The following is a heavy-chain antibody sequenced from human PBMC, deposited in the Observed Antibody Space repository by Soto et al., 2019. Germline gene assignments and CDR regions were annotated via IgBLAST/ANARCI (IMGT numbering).Heavy chain of an antibody. V-gene: IGHV2-5*02. Sequence: QITLKESGPPLVKPTQTLTLTCTFSGFSLTRGVAVGWIRQPPGKGLEWLSLIYWDDDKRYSPSLKSRLTITKDTSKNQVVLTLTTLGPVDTATYYCARDSYGSGYGMDVWGQGTTVTVSS. J-gene: IGHJ6*02. CDR3: ARDSYGSGYGMDV. D-gene: IGHD3-10*01. CDR1: GFSLTRGVA. CDR2: IYWDDDK.